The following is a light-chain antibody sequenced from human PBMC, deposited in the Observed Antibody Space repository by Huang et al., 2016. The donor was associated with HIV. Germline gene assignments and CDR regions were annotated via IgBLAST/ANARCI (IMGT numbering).Light chain of an antibody. Sequence: DIVMSQSPLSLPVTPGEPASISCRSSQSLLHSNGYNYLDWYVQKPGQSPPRVIYLSSNRASGGPDRFSGTGSVTHCTLRISRVEAEDVGVYYCMQALQTPRTFGQGTRLEIK. CDR1: QSLLHSNGYNY. CDR3: MQALQTPRT. J-gene: IGKJ5*01. V-gene: IGKV2-28*01. CDR2: LSS.